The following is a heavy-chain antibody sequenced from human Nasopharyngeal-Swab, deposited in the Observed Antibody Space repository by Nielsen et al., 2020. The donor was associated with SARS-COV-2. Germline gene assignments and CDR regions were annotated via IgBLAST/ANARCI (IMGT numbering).Heavy chain of an antibody. CDR1: GGSISSGSFY. Sequence: SETLSLTCTVSGGSISSGSFYWSWIRQPAGEGLEWIGRFYTSGSTKYNPSLKSRVTISVDTSKNQFSLKLSSVTAADTAVYYCAREYYDILTGYSRFEYWGQGTLVTVSS. V-gene: IGHV4-61*02. CDR3: AREYYDILTGYSRFEY. CDR2: FYTSGST. J-gene: IGHJ4*02. D-gene: IGHD3-9*01.